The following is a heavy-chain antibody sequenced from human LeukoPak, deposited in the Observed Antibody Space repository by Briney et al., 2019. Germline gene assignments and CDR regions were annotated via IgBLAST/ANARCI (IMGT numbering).Heavy chain of an antibody. D-gene: IGHD2-21*02. CDR1: GGSISSSSYY. Sequence: TLSLTCTVSGGSISSSSYYWGWIRQPPGKGLEWIGYIYYSGSTYYNPSLKSRVTISVDTSKNQFSLKLSSVTAADTAVYYCARVPGAYCGGDCTLFDYRGQGTLVTVSS. V-gene: IGHV4-30-4*08. J-gene: IGHJ4*02. CDR3: ARVPGAYCGGDCTLFDY. CDR2: IYYSGST.